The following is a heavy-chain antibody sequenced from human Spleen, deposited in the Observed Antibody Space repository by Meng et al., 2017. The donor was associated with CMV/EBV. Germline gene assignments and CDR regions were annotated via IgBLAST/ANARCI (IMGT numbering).Heavy chain of an antibody. Sequence: NCTVSGGSVSSSSYYWSWIRQPPGKGLEWIGYIYYSGSTNYNPSLKSRVTISVDTSKNQFSLKLSSVTAADTAVYYCARGGSGWCDYWGQGTLVTVSS. J-gene: IGHJ4*02. CDR3: ARGGSGWCDY. D-gene: IGHD6-19*01. V-gene: IGHV4-61*01. CDR1: GGSVSSSSYY. CDR2: IYYSGST.